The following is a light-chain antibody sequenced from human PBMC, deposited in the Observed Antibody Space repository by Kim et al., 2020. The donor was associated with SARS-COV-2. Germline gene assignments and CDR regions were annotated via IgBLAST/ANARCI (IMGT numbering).Light chain of an antibody. Sequence: PPGERATLSCRASQSVSNYLAWYQQKPGQPPRLLIYDASNRAAGIPARFSGSGSGTDFTLTISSLEPEDFAVYYCQQRNHWPPLTFGGGTKVDIK. CDR1: QSVSNY. CDR3: QQRNHWPPLT. V-gene: IGKV3-11*01. J-gene: IGKJ4*01. CDR2: DAS.